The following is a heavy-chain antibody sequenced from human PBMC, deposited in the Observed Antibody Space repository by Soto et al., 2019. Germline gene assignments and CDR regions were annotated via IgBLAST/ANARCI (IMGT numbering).Heavy chain of an antibody. D-gene: IGHD6-13*01. CDR2: IDGDDDK. CDR3: ARATSYTSSWPSNWFDP. J-gene: IGHJ5*02. Sequence: SGPTLVNPTQTLTLTCTFSGFSLSTSEMSVSWIRQPPGKALEWLALIDGDDDKYYSTSLKTRLTISKDTSKNQVVLTMTNMDPVDTATYYCARATSYTSSWPSNWFDPWGQGTLVTVSS. V-gene: IGHV2-70*01. CDR1: GFSLSTSEMS.